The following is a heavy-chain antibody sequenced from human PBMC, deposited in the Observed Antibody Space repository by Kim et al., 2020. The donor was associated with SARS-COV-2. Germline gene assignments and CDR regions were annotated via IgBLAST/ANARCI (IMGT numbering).Heavy chain of an antibody. CDR3: ARDSEGSLPKTGGYFDY. D-gene: IGHD3-10*01. J-gene: IGHJ4*02. Sequence: VKGRFTISRDNSKNTLYLQMNSLRAEDTAVYYCARDSEGSLPKTGGYFDYWGQGTLVTVSS. V-gene: IGHV3-30*01.